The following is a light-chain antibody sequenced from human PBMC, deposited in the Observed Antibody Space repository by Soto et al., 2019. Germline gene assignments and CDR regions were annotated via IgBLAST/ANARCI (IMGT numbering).Light chain of an antibody. V-gene: IGKV3-20*01. CDR2: GAS. CDR3: HQFDSTPYT. CDR1: QTLTNNY. J-gene: IGKJ2*01. Sequence: EIVLTQSPGTLSLSPGQKVTLSCRASQTLTNNYLAWYQQKPGQAPRLLIFGASNRFTGIPKRFSGSGSGTDFTLTINRLQPEDFAMYFCHQFDSTPYTFGPGTKLEI.